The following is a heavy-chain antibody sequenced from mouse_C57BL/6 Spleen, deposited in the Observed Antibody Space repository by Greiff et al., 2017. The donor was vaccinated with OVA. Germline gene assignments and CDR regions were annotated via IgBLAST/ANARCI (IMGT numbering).Heavy chain of an antibody. CDR2: ISSGSSTI. V-gene: IGHV5-17*01. CDR3: ARPLYGSSSYYYAMDY. D-gene: IGHD1-1*01. CDR1: GFTFSDYG. J-gene: IGHJ4*01. Sequence: VQLKQSGGGLVKPGGSLKLSCAASGFTFSDYGMHWVRQAPEKGLEWVAYISSGSSTIYYADTVKGRFTISRDNAKNTLFLQMTSLRSEDTAMYYCARPLYGSSSYYYAMDYWGQGTSVTVSS.